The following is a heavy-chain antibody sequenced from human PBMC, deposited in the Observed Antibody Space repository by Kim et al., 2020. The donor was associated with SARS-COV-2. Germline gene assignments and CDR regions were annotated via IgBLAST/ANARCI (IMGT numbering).Heavy chain of an antibody. CDR3: AKDAAFLCSYGWNYYYYGMDV. D-gene: IGHD5-18*01. Sequence: GGSLRLSCAASGFTFSSYGMHWVRQAPGKGLEWVAAISYDGSNKNYADSVKGRFTISRDNSKNTLYLQMNSLRAEATAVYYWAKDAAFLCSYGWNYYYYGMDVWGQGNPVTV. J-gene: IGHJ6*02. CDR2: ISYDGSNK. V-gene: IGHV3-30*18. CDR1: GFTFSSYG.